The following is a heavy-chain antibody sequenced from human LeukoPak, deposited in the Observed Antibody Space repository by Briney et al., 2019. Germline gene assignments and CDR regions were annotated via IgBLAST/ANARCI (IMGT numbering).Heavy chain of an antibody. CDR1: GFTFSSYA. CDR2: IHSGGST. V-gene: IGHV3-66*01. Sequence: GGSLRLSCAASGFTFSSYAMTWVRQAPGKGLEWFSVIHSGGSTYYADSVKGRFTISRDNSKNTLYLQMNSLRAEDTAVYYCARGQQLVPGRLDYFDYWGQGTLVTVSS. CDR3: ARGQQLVPGRLDYFDY. J-gene: IGHJ4*02. D-gene: IGHD6-13*01.